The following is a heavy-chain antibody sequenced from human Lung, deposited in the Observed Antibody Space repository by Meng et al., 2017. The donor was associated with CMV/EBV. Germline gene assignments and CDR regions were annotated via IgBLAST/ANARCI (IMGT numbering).Heavy chain of an antibody. D-gene: IGHD6-6*01. CDR2: LIPILNAP. CDR3: ARDLREYSRSSGDS. V-gene: IGHV1-69*10. J-gene: IGHJ4*02. CDR1: GDMFSTYA. Sequence: SXXVSXKASGDMFSTYAITWVRQAPGQGLEWMGELIPILNAPNYAQKFQGRVRITADKSTTTAYMELSSLRSDDTAVYYCARDLREYSRSSGDSWGQGTLVTVSS.